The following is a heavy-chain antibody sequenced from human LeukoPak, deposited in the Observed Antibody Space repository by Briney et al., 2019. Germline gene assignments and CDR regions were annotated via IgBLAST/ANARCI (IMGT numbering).Heavy chain of an antibody. D-gene: IGHD6-19*01. Sequence: ASVKVSCKASGYTFIGYYVHWVRQAPGQGLEWMGWINPNSGGSNSAQKFQGRVTMTRDMSISTAYMELSRLSSDDTAVYYCARALGSIAVAGGAFDIWGQGTMVTVSS. CDR1: GYTFIGYY. J-gene: IGHJ3*02. CDR3: ARALGSIAVAGGAFDI. CDR2: INPNSGGS. V-gene: IGHV1-2*02.